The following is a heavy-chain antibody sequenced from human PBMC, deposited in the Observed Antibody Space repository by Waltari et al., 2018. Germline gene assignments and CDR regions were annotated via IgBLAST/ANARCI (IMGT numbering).Heavy chain of an antibody. V-gene: IGHV1-2*06. CDR3: ARVNGGGYFFGGTYYDESNWFDP. CDR2: INPNSGGT. Sequence: QVQLVQSGAEVKKPGASVKVSCKASGYTFTGYYIYWVRQAPGQGLECMGRINPNSGGTNYAQKFQGRITLTRDTSISTAYMELSSLTSDDTAMYYCARVNGGGYFFGGTYYDESNWFDPWGQGTLVTVSS. D-gene: IGHD2-15*01. CDR1: GYTFTGYY. J-gene: IGHJ5*02.